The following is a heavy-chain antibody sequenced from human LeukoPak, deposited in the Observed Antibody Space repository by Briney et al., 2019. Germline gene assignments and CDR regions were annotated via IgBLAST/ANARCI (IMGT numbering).Heavy chain of an antibody. CDR3: ARGPVTTMVPGVFHIDFPFDP. CDR1: GGSFSGYY. J-gene: IGHJ5*02. Sequence: SETLSLTCAVYGGSFSGYYWSWIRQPPGKGLEWIGEINHSGSTNYNPSLKGRVTISVDTSKNQFSLKLSSVTAADTAVYYCARGPVTTMVPGVFHIDFPFDPWGQGTLVTVSS. CDR2: INHSGST. V-gene: IGHV4-34*01. D-gene: IGHD3-10*01.